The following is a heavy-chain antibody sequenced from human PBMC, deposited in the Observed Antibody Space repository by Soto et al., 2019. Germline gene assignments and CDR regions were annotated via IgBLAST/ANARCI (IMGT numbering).Heavy chain of an antibody. CDR3: ARAGAWGSNYVDAAFDA. J-gene: IGHJ3*01. D-gene: IGHD3-10*02. V-gene: IGHV1-3*01. CDR2: INVGTGYT. CDR1: GYTFTSDA. Sequence: VHLVQSGAEVKKPGASVKVSCRASGYTFTSDAMHWVRQAPGQGLEWLGWINVGTGYTTFSQKFQGRVSITRVTYASPAYMELSSLRSEDTAMYYCARAGAWGSNYVDAAFDAWGQGTKVIVSS.